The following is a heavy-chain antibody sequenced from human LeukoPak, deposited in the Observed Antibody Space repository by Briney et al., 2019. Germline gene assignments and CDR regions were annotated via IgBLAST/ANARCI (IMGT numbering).Heavy chain of an antibody. CDR1: GGSISSSSYY. CDR3: ARQITGIAAAGGKDY. J-gene: IGHJ4*02. V-gene: IGHV4-39*01. D-gene: IGHD6-13*01. CDR2: IYSSGST. Sequence: SETLSLTCTVSGGSISSSSYYWGWIRQPPGKGLEWIRSIYSSGSTYYNPSLKSRVTRSVDTSKNQFSLKLSSVTAADTAVYYCARQITGIAAAGGKDYWGQGTLVTVSS.